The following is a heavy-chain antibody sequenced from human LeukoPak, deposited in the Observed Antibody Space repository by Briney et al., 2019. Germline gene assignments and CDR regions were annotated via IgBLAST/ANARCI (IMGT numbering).Heavy chain of an antibody. CDR2: ISSSSSYI. CDR3: ARGALTGYPIDY. Sequence: GGSLRLSCAASGFTFSSYSMNWVRQAPGKGLEWVSSISSSSSYIYYADSVKGRFTISRGNAKNSLYLQVNSLRAEDTAVYYCARGALTGYPIDYWGQGTLVTVSS. V-gene: IGHV3-21*01. D-gene: IGHD3-9*01. J-gene: IGHJ4*02. CDR1: GFTFSSYS.